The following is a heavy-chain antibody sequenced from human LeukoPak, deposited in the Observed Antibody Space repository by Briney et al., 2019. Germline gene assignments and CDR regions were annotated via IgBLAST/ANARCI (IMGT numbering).Heavy chain of an antibody. D-gene: IGHD6-13*01. CDR3: ARIAAAGFDC. J-gene: IGHJ5*01. CDR1: GFTFSNHW. CDR2: IKQDGSEE. V-gene: IGHV3-7*03. Sequence: AGGSLRLSCAASGFTFSNHWMSWVRQAPGKGLEWVANIKQDGSEEYYVDSLKGRFTISRDNAKNSLYLQMNSLRAEDTAVYYCARIAAAGFDCWGQGTLVTVSS.